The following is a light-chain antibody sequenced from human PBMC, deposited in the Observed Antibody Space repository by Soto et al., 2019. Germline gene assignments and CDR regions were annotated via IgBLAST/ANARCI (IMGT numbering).Light chain of an antibody. Sequence: IQLTQSPSSLPASVGNRVTITCQASQDISNYLNWYQQKPGKAPKLLIYDASNLETGVPSRFSGSGSGTDFTFTISSLQPEDIATYYCQQYDNLPPGTFGQGTKVDIK. CDR2: DAS. J-gene: IGKJ1*01. V-gene: IGKV1-33*01. CDR1: QDISNY. CDR3: QQYDNLPPGT.